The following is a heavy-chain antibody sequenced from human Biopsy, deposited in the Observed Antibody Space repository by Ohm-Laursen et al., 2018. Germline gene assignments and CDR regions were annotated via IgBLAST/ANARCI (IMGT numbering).Heavy chain of an antibody. Sequence: TLSLTCTVSGGSISGSSWSWIRQAPGKGLEWIGYISYSRDTNYNPSLKSRIAISVDTSKNQFSLKLTPVTAADTAVYYCAKHGSGWTGDDAFHIWGQGTMVTVSS. CDR2: ISYSRDT. V-gene: IGHV4-59*08. CDR3: AKHGSGWTGDDAFHI. D-gene: IGHD6-19*01. CDR1: GGSISGSS. J-gene: IGHJ3*02.